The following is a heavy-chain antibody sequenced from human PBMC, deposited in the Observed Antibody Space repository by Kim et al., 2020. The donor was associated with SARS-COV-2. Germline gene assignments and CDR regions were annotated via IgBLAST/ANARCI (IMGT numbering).Heavy chain of an antibody. CDR2: IIPIFGTT. J-gene: IGHJ4*02. V-gene: IGHV1-69*13. CDR3: ARLVGALDS. CDR1: VGSIRNYV. D-gene: IGHD1-26*01. Sequence: SVKVSCKASVGSIRNYVINWVRQAPGQGLEWMGQIIPIFGTTNHTQKFQGRVTLTADESANTVYMELSSLRSEDTAVYYCARLVGALDSWGQGTLVIVS.